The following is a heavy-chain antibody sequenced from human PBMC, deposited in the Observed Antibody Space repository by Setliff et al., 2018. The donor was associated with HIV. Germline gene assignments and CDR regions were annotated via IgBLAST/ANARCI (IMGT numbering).Heavy chain of an antibody. J-gene: IGHJ4*02. V-gene: IGHV4-34*01. CDR3: ARGGGYDRSGYYPFDY. D-gene: IGHD3-22*01. CDR1: GGSITGYY. Sequence: SETLSLTCTVSGGSITGYYWSWVRQPPEKGLEWIGEINHSGSTNYNPSLKSRVTMSVDTSKNQFSLKLSSVTAADTAVYYCARGGGYDRSGYYPFDYWGQGTPVTVSS. CDR2: INHSGST.